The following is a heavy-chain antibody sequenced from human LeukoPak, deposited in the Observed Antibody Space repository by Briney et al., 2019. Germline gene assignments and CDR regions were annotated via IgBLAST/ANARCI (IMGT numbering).Heavy chain of an antibody. V-gene: IGHV5-51*01. CDR2: IYPRASDT. CDR1: GYNFPNYW. Sequence: PGESLKISCKGSGYNFPNYWIGWVRQLPGKGLEWMGIIYPRASDTRYSPSFQGHVVISVDKSINTAYLQLSSLKVSGSAMYFCTRRGFDLWGQGTQVTVSS. J-gene: IGHJ4*02. CDR3: TRRGFDL.